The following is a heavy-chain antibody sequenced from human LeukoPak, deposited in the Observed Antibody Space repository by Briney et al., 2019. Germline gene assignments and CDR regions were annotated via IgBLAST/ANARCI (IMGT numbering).Heavy chain of an antibody. CDR3: VRDGGTTGYDLPDY. CDR1: GFTFRSYW. D-gene: IGHD5-12*01. V-gene: IGHV3-7*01. Sequence: GGSLRLSCAASGFTFRSYWMGWVRQAPGKGLEWVANINQDGSERYHVDSVKGRFTISRDNAKNSVYLQMNSLTVEDTAVYYCVRDGGTTGYDLPDYWGQGTLLTVSS. J-gene: IGHJ4*02. CDR2: INQDGSER.